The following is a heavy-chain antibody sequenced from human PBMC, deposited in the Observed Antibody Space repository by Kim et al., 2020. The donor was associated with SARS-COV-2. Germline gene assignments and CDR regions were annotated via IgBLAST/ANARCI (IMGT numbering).Heavy chain of an antibody. V-gene: IGHV1-69*04. D-gene: IGHD3-22*01. J-gene: IGHJ4*02. Sequence: KFQGRVTIPPDKSTSTAYMELSSLRSEDTAVYYCARASFFYDSSGYHFDYWGQGTLVTVAS. CDR3: ARASFFYDSSGYHFDY.